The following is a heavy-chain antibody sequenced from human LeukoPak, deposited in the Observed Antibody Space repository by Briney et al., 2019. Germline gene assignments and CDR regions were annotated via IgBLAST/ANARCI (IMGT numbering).Heavy chain of an antibody. CDR2: IYYSGST. CDR1: GGSISSYY. Sequence: SETLSLTCTVSGGSISSYYWSWIRQPPGKGLEWIGYIYYSGSTNYNPSLKSRVTISVDTSKNQFSLKLSSVTAADTAVYYCARAGVKAAAGILNFDYWGQGTLVTVSS. V-gene: IGHV4-59*01. CDR3: ARAGVKAAAGILNFDY. J-gene: IGHJ4*02. D-gene: IGHD6-13*01.